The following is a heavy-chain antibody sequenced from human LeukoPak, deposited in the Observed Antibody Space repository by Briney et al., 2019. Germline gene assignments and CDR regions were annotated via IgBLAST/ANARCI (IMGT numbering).Heavy chain of an antibody. V-gene: IGHV3-48*01. CDR1: GFTFSSYS. CDR2: IKSSSSTI. J-gene: IGHJ4*02. CDR3: ARSIYERDYYDSSDYYYFDY. Sequence: GGSLGLSCAASGFTFSSYSMNWVRQAPGQGLEWVSYIKSSSSTIYYADSVEGRFTISRDNAKNSLYLQMNSLRAEDTAVYYCARSIYERDYYDSSDYYYFDYWGQGTLVTVSS. D-gene: IGHD3-22*01.